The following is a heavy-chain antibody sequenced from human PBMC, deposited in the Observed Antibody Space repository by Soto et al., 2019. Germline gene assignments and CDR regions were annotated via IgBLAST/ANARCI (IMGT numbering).Heavy chain of an antibody. CDR1: GGSVSGYY. Sequence: PSETLSLTCAVYGGSVSGYYWSWIRQPPGKGLEWIGEINHSGSTNYNPSLKSRVTISVDTSKNQFSLKLSSVTAADTAVYYCAKFGRDDSSGYYREGLDYWGQGTLVTVSS. CDR2: INHSGST. D-gene: IGHD3-22*01. V-gene: IGHV4-34*01. J-gene: IGHJ4*02. CDR3: AKFGRDDSSGYYREGLDY.